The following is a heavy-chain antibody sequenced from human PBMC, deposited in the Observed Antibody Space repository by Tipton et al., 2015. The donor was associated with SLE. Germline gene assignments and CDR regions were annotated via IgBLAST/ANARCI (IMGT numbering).Heavy chain of an antibody. V-gene: IGHV3-30-3*01. Sequence: SLRLSCAASGFTFSSYAMHWVRQAPGKGLEWVAVISYDGSNKYYADSVKGRFTISRDNSKNTLYLQMNSLRAEDTAVYYCARSRFLEWLLYLFDYWGQGTLVTVSS. CDR3: ARSRFLEWLLYLFDY. CDR1: GFTFSSYA. D-gene: IGHD3-3*01. J-gene: IGHJ4*02. CDR2: ISYDGSNK.